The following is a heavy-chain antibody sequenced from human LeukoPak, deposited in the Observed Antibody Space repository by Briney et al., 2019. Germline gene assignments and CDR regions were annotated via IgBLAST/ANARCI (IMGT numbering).Heavy chain of an antibody. V-gene: IGHV4-30-2*01. Sequence: PSETLSLTCTVSGGSISSGGYYWRWIRQPPGKGLEWIGYIYHSGSTYYNPSLKSRVTIPVDRSKNQFSLKLSSVTAADTAVYYCARQLILDYWGQGTLVTVSS. D-gene: IGHD6-19*01. J-gene: IGHJ4*02. CDR3: ARQLILDY. CDR2: IYHSGST. CDR1: GGSISSGGYY.